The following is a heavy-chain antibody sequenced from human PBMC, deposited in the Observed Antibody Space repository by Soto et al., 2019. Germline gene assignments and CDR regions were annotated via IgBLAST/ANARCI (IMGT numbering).Heavy chain of an antibody. CDR2: FSLSGTT. CDR1: GASITGSSY. D-gene: IGHD2-8*02. J-gene: IGHJ4*02. V-gene: IGHV4-4*07. Sequence: SETLSLTFTVSGASITGSSYWSWLRPPAGKGLEWIGRFSLSGTTNYNPSLRSRVTMSADVSKNQFSLRLTSVTAADTALYYCARGMTPPGAPAWYYFDSWGQGTLVTVSS. CDR3: ARGMTPPGAPAWYYFDS.